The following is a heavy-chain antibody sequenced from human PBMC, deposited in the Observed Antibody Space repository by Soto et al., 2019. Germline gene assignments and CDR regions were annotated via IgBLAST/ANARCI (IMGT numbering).Heavy chain of an antibody. CDR2: ISYDGSNK. V-gene: IGHV3-30-3*01. CDR1: GFTFSSYA. J-gene: IGHJ4*02. D-gene: IGHD5-18*01. Sequence: QVQLVESGGGVVQPGRSLRLSCAASGFTFSSYAMHWVRQAPGKGLEWVAVISYDGSNKYYADSVKGRFTISRDNSKNTLCLQMNSLRAEDTAVYYCAGGHTAMAEPSHYFDYWGQGTLVTVSS. CDR3: AGGHTAMAEPSHYFDY.